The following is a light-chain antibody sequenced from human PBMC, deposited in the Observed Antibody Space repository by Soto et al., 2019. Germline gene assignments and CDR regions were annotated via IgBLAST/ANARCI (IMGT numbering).Light chain of an antibody. CDR1: PNIAKW. CDR2: DAS. Sequence: QLTQSPSTLSASLGDRVTITCRASPNIAKWLAWYQQKPGKAPNLLISDASRLESGVPSRFRGRGYGTNFTLAISSLQPDDFATYYCHQYDSDWTFGQGTKVDIK. J-gene: IGKJ1*01. V-gene: IGKV1-5*01. CDR3: HQYDSDWT.